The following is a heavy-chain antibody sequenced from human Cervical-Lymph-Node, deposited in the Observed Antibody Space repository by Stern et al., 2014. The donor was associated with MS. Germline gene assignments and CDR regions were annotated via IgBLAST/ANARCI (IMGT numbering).Heavy chain of an antibody. V-gene: IGHV3-48*01. CDR2: ISSGSSTI. CDR1: GFTFSGYS. J-gene: IGHJ4*02. D-gene: IGHD1-26*01. Sequence: VQLEESGGGLVQPGGSLRLSCAASGFTFSGYSMNWVRQAPGKGLEWISYISSGSSTIYYADSVKGRFTISRDNARNSLFLQMDSLRTDDTAIYYCAKTKWDDFWGQGTLVTVSS. CDR3: AKTKWDDF.